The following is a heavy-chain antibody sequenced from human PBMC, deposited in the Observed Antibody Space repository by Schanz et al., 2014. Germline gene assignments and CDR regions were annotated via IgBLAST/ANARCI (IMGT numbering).Heavy chain of an antibody. V-gene: IGHV3-30*03. CDR2: ISYDGSNK. Sequence: QVQLVESGGGVVQPGRSLRLSCAASGFMFSSYGMHWVRQAPGKGLEWVVVISYDGSNKSYADSVEGRFTISRNNSKNALYLQMISLRPKDAAVYYCARWGFGEVSYFDYWGQGTLVTVSS. D-gene: IGHD3-10*01. CDR1: GFMFSSYG. CDR3: ARWGFGEVSYFDY. J-gene: IGHJ4*02.